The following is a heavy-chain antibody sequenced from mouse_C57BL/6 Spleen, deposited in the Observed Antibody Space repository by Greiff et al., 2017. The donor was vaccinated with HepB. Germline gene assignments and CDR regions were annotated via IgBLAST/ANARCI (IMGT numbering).Heavy chain of an antibody. J-gene: IGHJ1*03. CDR3: ARSYYGSSPWYFDV. CDR1: GYTFTSYW. CDR2: IHPNSGST. D-gene: IGHD1-1*01. Sequence: QVQLQQPGAELVKPGASVKLSCKASGYTFTSYWMHWVKQWPGQGLEWIGMIHPNSGSTNYNEKFKSKATLTVDKSSSTAYMQLSSLTSEDSAVYYCARSYYGSSPWYFDVWGTGTTVTVSS. V-gene: IGHV1-64*01.